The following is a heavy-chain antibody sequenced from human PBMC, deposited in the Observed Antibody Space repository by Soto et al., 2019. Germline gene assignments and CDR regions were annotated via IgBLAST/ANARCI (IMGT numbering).Heavy chain of an antibody. J-gene: IGHJ6*02. CDR1: GFTFSSYG. D-gene: IGHD2-15*01. V-gene: IGHV3-30*18. Sequence: GGSLRLSCAASGFTFSSYGMHWVRQAPGKGLEWVAVISYDGSNKYYADSVKGRFTISRDNSKNTLYLQMNSLRAEDTAVYYCAKEGGGAYYYYYGMDVWGQGTTVTVSS. CDR3: AKEGGGAYYYYYGMDV. CDR2: ISYDGSNK.